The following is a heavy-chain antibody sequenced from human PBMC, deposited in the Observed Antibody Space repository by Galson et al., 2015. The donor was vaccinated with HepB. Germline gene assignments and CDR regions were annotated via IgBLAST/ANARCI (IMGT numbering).Heavy chain of an antibody. CDR2: IYYSGST. V-gene: IGHV4-59*01. CDR1: GGSISSYY. D-gene: IGHD3-10*01. J-gene: IGHJ5*02. CDR3: ARFGSGSYMGWFDP. Sequence: ETLSLTCTVSGGSISSYYWSWIRQPPGKGLEWIGYIYYSGSTNYNPSLKSRVTISVDTSKNQFSLKLSSVTAADTAVYYCARFGSGSYMGWFDPWGQGTLVTVSS.